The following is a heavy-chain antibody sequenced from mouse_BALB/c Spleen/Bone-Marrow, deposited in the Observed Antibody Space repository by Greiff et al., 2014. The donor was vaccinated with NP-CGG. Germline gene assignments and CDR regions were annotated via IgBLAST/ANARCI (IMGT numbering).Heavy chain of an antibody. Sequence: QVQLQQPGPELVKPGASVKISRKASGYAFSSSWMNWVKQRPGQGLEWIGRIYPGDGDTNYNGKFKGRATLTADKSSSTAYMQLSSLTSVDSAVYFCARHAYGNSYWYFDVWGAGTTVTVSS. CDR3: ARHAYGNSYWYFDV. D-gene: IGHD2-1*01. CDR2: IYPGDGDT. V-gene: IGHV1-82*01. J-gene: IGHJ1*01. CDR1: GYAFSSSW.